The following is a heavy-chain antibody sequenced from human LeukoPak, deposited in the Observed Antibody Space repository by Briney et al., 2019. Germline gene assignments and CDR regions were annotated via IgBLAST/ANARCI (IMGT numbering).Heavy chain of an antibody. J-gene: IGHJ4*02. CDR3: ARGYGDYCRYFFDY. Sequence: PSQTLSPTCTLSGHSISSGCYYWSWIRQPPGKGLERIRYIYYSGTNYYNAVLKSRLIISVGESKNQFSLKLSSVTAADTAVYYCARGYGDYCRYFFDYWGQGTLVTVSS. D-gene: IGHD4-17*01. CDR1: GHSISSGCYY. V-gene: IGHV4-30-4*01. CDR2: IYYSGTN.